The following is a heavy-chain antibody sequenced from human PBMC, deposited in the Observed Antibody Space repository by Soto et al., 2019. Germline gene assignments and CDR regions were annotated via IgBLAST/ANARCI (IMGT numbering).Heavy chain of an antibody. J-gene: IGHJ6*02. Sequence: SETLSLTCTVSGVTISSYYWSWIRQPPGKGLEWIGYIYYSGSTNYNPSLKSRVTISVDTSKNQFSLKLSSVTAADTAVYYCARRGVGATDYYYYGMDVWGQGTTVTVSS. CDR2: IYYSGST. CDR1: GVTISSYY. D-gene: IGHD1-26*01. CDR3: ARRGVGATDYYYYGMDV. V-gene: IGHV4-59*01.